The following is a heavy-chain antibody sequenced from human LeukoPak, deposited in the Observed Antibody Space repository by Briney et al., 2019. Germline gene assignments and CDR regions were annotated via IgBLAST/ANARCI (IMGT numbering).Heavy chain of an antibody. V-gene: IGHV5-51*01. Sequence: GESLKISCKGSGYIFTSCSIGWVRHMPGKGLECMGIIYPGDSDTRYSPSFQGQVTISADKSINTAYLQWSSLKASDTAMFYCARGRSYYDSSGSQYYFDSWGQGTLVTVSP. CDR2: IYPGDSDT. CDR1: GYIFTSCS. J-gene: IGHJ4*02. CDR3: ARGRSYYDSSGSQYYFDS. D-gene: IGHD3-22*01.